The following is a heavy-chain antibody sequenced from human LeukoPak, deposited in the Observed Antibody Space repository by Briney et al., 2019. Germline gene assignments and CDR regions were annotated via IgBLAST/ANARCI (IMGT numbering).Heavy chain of an antibody. V-gene: IGHV5-10-1*01. J-gene: IGHJ4*02. CDR2: IDPSDSHT. D-gene: IGHD1-1*01. Sequence: GESLRILCWGASGITISYCITSWRQMPGEGLEWLGWIDPSDSHTNYSPSFQGHVTISADKSTSTAYLQWSSLKASATGMYYCARYMGRGTTLYYWGQGTLLTVSS. CDR1: SGITISYC. CDR3: ARYMGRGTTLYY.